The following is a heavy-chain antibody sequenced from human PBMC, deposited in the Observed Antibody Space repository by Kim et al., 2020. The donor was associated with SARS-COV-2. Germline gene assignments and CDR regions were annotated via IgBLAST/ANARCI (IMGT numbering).Heavy chain of an antibody. CDR2: VSDTGADR. V-gene: IGHV3-23*01. Sequence: GGSLRLSCAASGFTFSGYGMSWVRQAPGKGLEWVSAVSDTGADRNYANSVKGRFTISRDNSKNTLYLQMNSLRAEDTAVYYCAKRLGLTTPNFDYWGQGTLVTVSS. CDR1: GFTFSGYG. D-gene: IGHD1-7*01. CDR3: AKRLGLTTPNFDY. J-gene: IGHJ4*02.